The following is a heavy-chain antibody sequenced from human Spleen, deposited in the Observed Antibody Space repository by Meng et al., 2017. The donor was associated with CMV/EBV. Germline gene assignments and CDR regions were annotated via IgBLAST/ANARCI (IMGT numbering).Heavy chain of an antibody. CDR1: TFSSYW. CDR3: AKEGLLSYVIIPAAASSH. D-gene: IGHD3-16*01. V-gene: IGHV3-74*01. Sequence: TFSSYWMHWVRQAPGKGLVWVSRINSDGSSTSYADSVKGRFTISRDNAKNTLYLQMNSLRAEDTAVYYCAKEGLLSYVIIPAAASSHWGQGTLVTVSS. CDR2: INSDGSST. J-gene: IGHJ4*02.